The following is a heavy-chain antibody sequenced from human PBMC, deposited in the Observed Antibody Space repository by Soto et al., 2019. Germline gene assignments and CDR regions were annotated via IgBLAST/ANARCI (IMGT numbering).Heavy chain of an antibody. D-gene: IGHD5-18*01. V-gene: IGHV4-31*03. CDR1: GGSISSGGYY. Sequence: SETLSLTCTVSGGSISSGGYYWSWIRQHPGKGLEWIGYIYYSGSTYYNPSLKSRVTISVDTSKNQFSLKLSSVTAADTAAYYCAREGATDTAMVTPFDYWGQGTLVTVSS. CDR3: AREGATDTAMVTPFDY. J-gene: IGHJ4*02. CDR2: IYYSGST.